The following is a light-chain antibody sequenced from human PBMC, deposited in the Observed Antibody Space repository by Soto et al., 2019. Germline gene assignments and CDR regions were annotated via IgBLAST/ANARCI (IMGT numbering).Light chain of an antibody. CDR3: SSYTNINTRACV. J-gene: IGLJ1*01. CDR1: SSDVGGWPH. V-gene: IGLV2-14*01. CDR2: EVS. Sequence: QSALTQPASVSASPGQSITISCAGTSSDVGGWPHVSWYQQHPGKAPKLVIYEVSNRPSGVSSRFSGSKSGSTASLTISGLQAEDEADYYCSSYTNINTRACVFGTGTKLTVL.